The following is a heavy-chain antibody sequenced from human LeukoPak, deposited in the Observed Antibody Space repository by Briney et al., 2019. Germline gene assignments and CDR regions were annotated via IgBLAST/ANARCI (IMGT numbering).Heavy chain of an antibody. CDR3: AKLGHGGYYSYMDV. CDR1: GFTFCNYA. J-gene: IGHJ6*03. D-gene: IGHD3-16*01. V-gene: IGHV3-23*01. CDR2: ISTDGTT. Sequence: GGSLRLSCAVSGFTFCNYAMTWVRQAPGKGLESVSSISTDGTTYYAHSVKGRITLSRDNSKNTLHLQMRGLRAEDTAVYYCAKLGHGGYYSYMDVWGKGTTVTVSS.